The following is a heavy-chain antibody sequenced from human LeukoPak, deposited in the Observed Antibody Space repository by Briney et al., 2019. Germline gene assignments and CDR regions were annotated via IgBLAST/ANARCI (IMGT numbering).Heavy chain of an antibody. D-gene: IGHD3-3*01. CDR3: ARDFRQLECFDY. V-gene: IGHV3-30*04. J-gene: IGHJ4*02. Sequence: GGSLRLSCAASGFTFSSYEMNWVRQAPGKGLEWVAVISYDGSNKYYADSVKGRFTISRDNSKNTLYLQMNSLRAEDTAVYYCARDFRQLECFDYWGQGTLVTVSS. CDR2: ISYDGSNK. CDR1: GFTFSSYE.